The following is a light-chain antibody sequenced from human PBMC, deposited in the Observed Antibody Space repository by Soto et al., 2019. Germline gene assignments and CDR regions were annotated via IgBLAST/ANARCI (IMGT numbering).Light chain of an antibody. Sequence: EIVLTQSPGTLSLSPGERATLSCRPSQTVGSSFLAWFQHKPGQAPRLLIYGASTRASGIPERFSGSGSGTDFTLTISRLEPEDFAVYYCQDYGSSEWTFGQGTKVDIK. J-gene: IGKJ1*01. CDR1: QTVGSSF. CDR2: GAS. CDR3: QDYGSSEWT. V-gene: IGKV3-20*01.